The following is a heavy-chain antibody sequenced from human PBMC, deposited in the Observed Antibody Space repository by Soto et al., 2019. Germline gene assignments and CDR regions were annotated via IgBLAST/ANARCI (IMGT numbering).Heavy chain of an antibody. D-gene: IGHD2-15*01. J-gene: IGHJ3*02. Sequence: GASVKVSCKASGYTFTGYYMHWVRQAPGQGLEWMGWINPNSGGTNYAQKFQGWVTMTRDTSISTAYMELSRLRSDDTAVYYCARVAPSEEHYCSFCSCYPNLYAFYICGQGSMVPVSS. CDR3: ARVAPSEEHYCSFCSCYPNLYAFYI. V-gene: IGHV1-2*04. CDR1: GYTFTGYY. CDR2: INPNSGGT.